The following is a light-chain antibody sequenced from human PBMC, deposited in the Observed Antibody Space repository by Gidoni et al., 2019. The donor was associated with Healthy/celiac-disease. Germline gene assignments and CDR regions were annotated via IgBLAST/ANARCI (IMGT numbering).Light chain of an antibody. CDR3: SSYTSSSTVV. V-gene: IGLV2-14*01. CDR1: SSDGGGYNY. J-gene: IGLJ2*01. Sequence: QSALTQPASVSGSPGQSITISCTGTSSDGGGYNYVSWYQQHPGKAPKLMIYEVSNRPSGVANRFSGSKSGNTAYLTISGLQAEDEADYYCSSYTSSSTVVFGGGTKLTVL. CDR2: EVS.